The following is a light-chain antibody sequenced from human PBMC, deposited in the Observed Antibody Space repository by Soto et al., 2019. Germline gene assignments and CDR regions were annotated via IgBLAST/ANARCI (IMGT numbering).Light chain of an antibody. CDR1: QSVSSSY. J-gene: IGKJ3*01. V-gene: IGKV3D-7*01. CDR2: GAS. CDR3: QQDYNLPPR. Sequence: PGERVTLSCRASQSVSSSYLTWYQQKPGQAPRLLIYGASTRATSIPARFSGSGSGTDFTLTISSLQPEDFAVYYCQQDYNLPPRFGPGTKVDIK.